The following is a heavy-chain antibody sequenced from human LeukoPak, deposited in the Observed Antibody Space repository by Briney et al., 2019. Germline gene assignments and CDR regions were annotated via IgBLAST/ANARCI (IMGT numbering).Heavy chain of an antibody. CDR2: IIPIFGTA. CDR1: GGTFSSYA. CDR3: ASPDYGGIPATDAFDI. J-gene: IGHJ3*02. D-gene: IGHD4-23*01. Sequence: ASVTVSCKASGGTFSSYAISWVRQAPGQGLEWMGAIIPIFGTANYAQKFQGRVTITADESTSTAYMELSSLRSEDTAVYYCASPDYGGIPATDAFDIWGQGTMVTVSS. V-gene: IGHV1-69*13.